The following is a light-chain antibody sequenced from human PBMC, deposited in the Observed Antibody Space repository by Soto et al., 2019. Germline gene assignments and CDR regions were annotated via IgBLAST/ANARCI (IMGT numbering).Light chain of an antibody. CDR1: QSVSNNY. Sequence: ENVLTQSPGTLSLSPGERATLSCRASQSVSNNYLAWYQRSPGQAPRPLIYGASSRVPGIPDRFSGGGSGTDFTLTISRLEPEDFAVYYCQQYGSIPWTFGQGTKVEIK. CDR3: QQYGSIPWT. V-gene: IGKV3-20*01. CDR2: GAS. J-gene: IGKJ1*01.